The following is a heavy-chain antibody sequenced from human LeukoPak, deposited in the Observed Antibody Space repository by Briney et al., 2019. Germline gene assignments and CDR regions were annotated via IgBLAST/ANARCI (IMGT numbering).Heavy chain of an antibody. V-gene: IGHV3-21*01. J-gene: IGHJ3*02. CDR3: AREGYYGSGSYYSPSDAFDI. D-gene: IGHD3-10*01. CDR2: ISSSSSYI. Sequence: GGSLRLSCAASGFTFSSYSMNWVRQAPGKGLEWVSSISSSSSYIYYADSVKGRFTISRDNAKNSLYLQMNSLRAEDTAVYYCAREGYYGSGSYYSPSDAFDIWGQGTMVTVSS. CDR1: GFTFSSYS.